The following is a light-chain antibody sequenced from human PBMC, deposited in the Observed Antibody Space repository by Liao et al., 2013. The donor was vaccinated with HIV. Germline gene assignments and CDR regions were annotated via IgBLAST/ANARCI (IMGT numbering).Light chain of an antibody. CDR2: YDS. Sequence: SYVLTQPPSVSVAPGQTATITCGGDNLQRKSVHWYQQRPGQAPSVIISYDSNRPSGIPDRFSASNPGSTATLTISRVEAGDEADYYCQVCDDSSDHVVFGGGTKLTVL. J-gene: IGLJ2*01. CDR3: QVCDDSSDHVV. V-gene: IGLV3-21*04. CDR1: NLQRKS.